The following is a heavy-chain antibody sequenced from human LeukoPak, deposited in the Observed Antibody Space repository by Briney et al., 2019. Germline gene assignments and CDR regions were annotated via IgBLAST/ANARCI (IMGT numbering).Heavy chain of an antibody. CDR2: ISAYNGNT. J-gene: IGHJ4*02. D-gene: IGHD3-16*01. CDR1: GYTFTDYY. CDR3: ASNRYYDYVWGSNDY. Sequence: RATVKISCKVSGYTFTDYYMHWVQQAPGQGLEWMGWISAYNGNTNYAQKLQGRVTMTTDTSTSTAYMELRSLRSDDTAVYYCASNRYYDYVWGSNDYWGQGTLVTVSS. V-gene: IGHV1-18*04.